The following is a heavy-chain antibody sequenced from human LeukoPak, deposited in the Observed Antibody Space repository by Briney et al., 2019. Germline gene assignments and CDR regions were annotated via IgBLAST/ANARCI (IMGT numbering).Heavy chain of an antibody. D-gene: IGHD3-10*01. J-gene: IGHJ6*03. CDR1: GGSISSSSHY. CDR2: IDYSGST. Sequence: TSSETLSLTCTVSGGSISSSSHYWGWIRQPPGKGLEWIGSIDYSGSTYYNPSLKSRVTTSVDTCKNQVSLKLRSVTAADTAVYYCARGGGSGSRYYYYYMDVWGKGTTVTISS. CDR3: ARGGGSGSRYYYYYMDV. V-gene: IGHV4-39*07.